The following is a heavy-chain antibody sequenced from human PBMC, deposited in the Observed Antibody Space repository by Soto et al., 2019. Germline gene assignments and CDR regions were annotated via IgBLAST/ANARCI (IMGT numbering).Heavy chain of an antibody. CDR1: GFIFSTYN. J-gene: IGHJ4*02. CDR2: ISHSSTYI. V-gene: IGHV3-21*01. CDR3: ARDRRDGYNSLRFAY. D-gene: IGHD5-18*01. Sequence: GGSLRLSCAASGFIFSTYNMNWVRQAPGKGLEWVSSISHSSTYIFYADSVKGRFTISRDNAKNSLFLEMDSLRAEDTAVYYCARDRRDGYNSLRFAYWGQGTLVTVSS.